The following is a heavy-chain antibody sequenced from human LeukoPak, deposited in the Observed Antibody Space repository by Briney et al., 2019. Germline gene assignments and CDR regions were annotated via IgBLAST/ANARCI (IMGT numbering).Heavy chain of an antibody. Sequence: SETLSLTCTVSGAPISSYYWSWIRQPPGKGLEWIAYIYYSGSTNYNPSLKGRVTISVDTSNNQFSLTLSAVTAADTAVYYCARHYKSSRWGDYYYYDYWGRGTLVTVSS. V-gene: IGHV4-59*08. CDR1: GAPISSYY. CDR3: ARHYKSSRWGDYYYYDY. D-gene: IGHD6-13*01. CDR2: IYYSGST. J-gene: IGHJ4*02.